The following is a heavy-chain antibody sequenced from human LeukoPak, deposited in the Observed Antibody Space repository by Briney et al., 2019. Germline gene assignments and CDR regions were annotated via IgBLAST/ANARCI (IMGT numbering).Heavy chain of an antibody. D-gene: IGHD3-22*01. V-gene: IGHV4-34*01. J-gene: IGHJ4*02. Sequence: SETLSLTCAVYGGSFSGYYWSWIRQPPGKGLEWIGEINHSGSTNYNPSLKSRVTVSVDTSKNQFSLKLSSVTAADTAVYYCASNYYDSSGFGTFDYWGQGTLVTVSS. CDR1: GGSFSGYY. CDR2: INHSGST. CDR3: ASNYYDSSGFGTFDY.